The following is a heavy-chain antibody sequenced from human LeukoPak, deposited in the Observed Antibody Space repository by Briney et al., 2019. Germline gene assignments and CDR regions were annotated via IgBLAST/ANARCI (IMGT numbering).Heavy chain of an antibody. CDR2: ISSSSSYI. CDR3: ARDCSGGSCYYPDAFDI. V-gene: IGHV3-21*01. D-gene: IGHD2-15*01. J-gene: IGHJ3*02. CDR1: GFTFSSYA. Sequence: GGSLRLSCAASGFTFSSYAMSWVRQAPGKGLEWVSSISSSSSYIYYADSVKGRFTISRDNAKNSLYLQMNSLRAEDTAAYYCARDCSGGSCYYPDAFDIWGQGTMVTVSS.